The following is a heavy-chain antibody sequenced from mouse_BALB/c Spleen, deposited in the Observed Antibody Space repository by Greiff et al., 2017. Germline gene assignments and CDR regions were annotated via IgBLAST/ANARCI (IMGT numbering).Heavy chain of an antibody. V-gene: IGHV1-4*02. D-gene: IGHD2-4*01. CDR3: ARVSPTMSTAY. Sequence: QVQLKQSAAELARPGASVKMSCKASGYTFTSYTMHWVKQRPGQGLEWIGYINPSSGYTEYNQKFKDKTTLTADKSSSTAYMQLSSLTSEDSAVYYCARVSPTMSTAYWGQGTLVTVSA. CDR1: GYTFTSYT. CDR2: INPSSGYT. J-gene: IGHJ3*01.